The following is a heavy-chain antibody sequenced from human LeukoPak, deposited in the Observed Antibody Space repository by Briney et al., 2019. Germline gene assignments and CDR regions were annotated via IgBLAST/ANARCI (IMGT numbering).Heavy chain of an antibody. V-gene: IGHV3-21*01. Sequence: PGGSLRLSCVASGFTITSYNMNWVRQAPGKGLEWVASITSGSDYIYYADSVKGRSTISRDNAKNSLYLQMNSLRAEDTAVYFCARSITMIVDWFDPWGQGTLVTVSS. CDR2: ITSGSDYI. CDR1: GFTITSYN. CDR3: ARSITMIVDWFDP. D-gene: IGHD3-22*01. J-gene: IGHJ5*02.